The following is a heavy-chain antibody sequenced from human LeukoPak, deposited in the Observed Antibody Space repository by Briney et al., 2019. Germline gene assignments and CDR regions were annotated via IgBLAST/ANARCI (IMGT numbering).Heavy chain of an antibody. CDR1: GYSFDRYG. Sequence: ASVKVSCKASGYSFDRYGISWVRQAPGQGLEWLGWIGAFNGNTNYAQNLQGRVTMTADTSTTTAYMELRSLSSDDTAVYYCARDFLSYDGSENHFEDTFDIWGQGTMVAVSS. CDR3: ARDFLSYDGSENHFEDTFDI. V-gene: IGHV1-18*01. CDR2: IGAFNGNT. D-gene: IGHD3-22*01. J-gene: IGHJ3*02.